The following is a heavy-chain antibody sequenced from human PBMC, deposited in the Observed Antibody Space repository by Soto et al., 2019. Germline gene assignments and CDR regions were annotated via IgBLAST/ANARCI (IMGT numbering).Heavy chain of an antibody. D-gene: IGHD3-16*02. CDR1: GGSVSSGSYY. Sequence: PSETLCLTCTVSGGSVSSGSYYWIWNRQPPGKGLEWFGYIYYSGSTNYNPSLKSRVTISVDTSKNQFSLKLSSVTAADTAVYYCARGCPYYDYVWGSYRRHWNYYYGMDVWGQGTTVTVSS. V-gene: IGHV4-61*01. J-gene: IGHJ6*02. CDR3: ARGCPYYDYVWGSYRRHWNYYYGMDV. CDR2: IYYSGST.